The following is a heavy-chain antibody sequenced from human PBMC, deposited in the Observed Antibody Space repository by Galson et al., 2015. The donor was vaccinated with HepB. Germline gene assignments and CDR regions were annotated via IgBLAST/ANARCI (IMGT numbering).Heavy chain of an antibody. J-gene: IGHJ4*02. V-gene: IGHV3-73*01. Sequence: SLRLSCAASGFTFSGSAIHWVRQASGKGLEWVGRIRSNASSHATAYNASLKGRFTIPRDDSKNTAYLHMNSLKTEDTAVYYCARLGDLSGYSSLWGQGTLVTVSS. CDR2: IRSNASSHAT. CDR1: GFTFSGSA. CDR3: ARLGDLSGYSSL. D-gene: IGHD6-19*01.